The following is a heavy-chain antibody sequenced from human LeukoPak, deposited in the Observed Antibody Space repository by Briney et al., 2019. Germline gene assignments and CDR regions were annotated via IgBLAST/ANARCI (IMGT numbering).Heavy chain of an antibody. Sequence: GGSLRLSCAASGFTFSDYYMSWIRQAPGKGLEWVSYISHTSSDTNYADSVKGRFTISRDNAKTSLYLQMNSLRAEDTAVYYCARGGFGSLDYWGQGTLVTVSS. J-gene: IGHJ4*02. V-gene: IGHV3-11*06. CDR1: GFTFSDYY. CDR3: ARGGFGSLDY. D-gene: IGHD2-15*01. CDR2: ISHTSSDT.